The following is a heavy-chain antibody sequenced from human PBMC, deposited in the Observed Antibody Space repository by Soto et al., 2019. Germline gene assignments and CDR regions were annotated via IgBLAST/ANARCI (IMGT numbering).Heavy chain of an antibody. J-gene: IGHJ4*02. CDR3: MSWDASSSAEQ. CDR2: IASKTESEAT. CDR1: WFTPCHSS. V-gene: IGHV3-73*01. Sequence: GGSLRLSCAASWFTPCHSSINWVRHPSGKGLEWVGRIASKTESEATVYAASVKGRITVARDDSKNTVYLQMGSLKTEDTAVYYCMSWDASSSAEQWGQGAMVNVSS. D-gene: IGHD6-6*01.